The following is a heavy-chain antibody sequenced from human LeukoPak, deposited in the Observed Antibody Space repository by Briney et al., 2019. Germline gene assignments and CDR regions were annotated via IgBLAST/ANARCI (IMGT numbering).Heavy chain of an antibody. CDR1: GYTFTSYG. Sequence: ASVKVSCKASGYTFTSYGISWVRQAPGQGLEWMGWISAYNGNTNYAKKLQARVNMTTDTATSTAYMELRSLRSDVTAVYYCARLIDFWSGYYANWFDPWGQGTLVTVSS. CDR3: ARLIDFWSGYYANWFDP. D-gene: IGHD3-3*01. V-gene: IGHV1-18*01. CDR2: ISAYNGNT. J-gene: IGHJ5*02.